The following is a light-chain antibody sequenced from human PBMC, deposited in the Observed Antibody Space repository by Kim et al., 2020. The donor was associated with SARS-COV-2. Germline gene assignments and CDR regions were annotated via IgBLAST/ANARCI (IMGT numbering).Light chain of an antibody. Sequence: VSMGHGATLSCGPSQSMDCDLAGYQQNPGQPPRLLIYDASTRTPGIPARYRGSGSGTEFTLTINSLESEDLAVYYCQHYNAWPPRTFGRGTKLEIK. V-gene: IGKV3-15*01. CDR3: QHYNAWPPRT. CDR2: DAS. J-gene: IGKJ1*01. CDR1: QSMDCD.